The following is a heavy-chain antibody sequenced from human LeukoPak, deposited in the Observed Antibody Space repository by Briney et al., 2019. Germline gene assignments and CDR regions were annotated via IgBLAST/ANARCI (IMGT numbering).Heavy chain of an antibody. V-gene: IGHV4-34*01. CDR1: GGSFSNYY. CDR2: INYSGST. D-gene: IGHD3-9*01. CDR3: ARGPVDLTGSDVFDI. J-gene: IGHJ3*02. Sequence: SETLSLTCAVYGGSFSNYYWSWIRQTPGKGLEWIGEINYSGSTNYNPSLKSRVTISVDTSKNQFSLKLSSVTAADTAVYYCARGPVDLTGSDVFDIWGQGTMVTVSS.